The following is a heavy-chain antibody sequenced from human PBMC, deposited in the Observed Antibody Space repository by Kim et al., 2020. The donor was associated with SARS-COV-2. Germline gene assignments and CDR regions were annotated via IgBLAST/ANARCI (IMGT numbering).Heavy chain of an antibody. J-gene: IGHJ6*02. CDR3: AQDHNYYGMDV. V-gene: IGHV4-59*01. CDR2: IYYSGST. CDR1: GGSISSYY. Sequence: SETLSLTCTVSGGSISSYYWSWIRQPPGKGLEWIGYIYYSGSTNYNPSLKSRVTISVDTSQNQFSLKLSSVTAADTAVYYCAQDHNYYGMDVWGQGTTVTVSS.